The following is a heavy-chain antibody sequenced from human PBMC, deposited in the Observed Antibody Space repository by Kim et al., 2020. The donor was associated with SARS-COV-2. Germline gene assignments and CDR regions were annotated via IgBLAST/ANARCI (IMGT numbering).Heavy chain of an antibody. D-gene: IGHD3-3*01. V-gene: IGHV4-31*02. CDR3: ATGITIFGVVRGPFDY. J-gene: IGHJ4*02. Sequence: SLQSRVTISVDTSKNQFSLKLSSVTAADTAVYYCATGITIFGVVRGPFDYWGQGTLVTVSS.